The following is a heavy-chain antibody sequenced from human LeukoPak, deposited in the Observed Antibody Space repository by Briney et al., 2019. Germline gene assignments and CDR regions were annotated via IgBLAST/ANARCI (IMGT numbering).Heavy chain of an antibody. CDR2: IYPSESYT. V-gene: IGHV5-10-1*01. J-gene: IGHJ5*02. Sequence: ESLRISFKGSEYRFNSYWISWVRQMPGKGLGWMGRIYPSESYTNYSPSFQGTVNISADKSISTVYMQWSSLKASHTAMYYCARGGRSGYDSNWFDPWGQGTLVTVSS. CDR3: ARGGRSGYDSNWFDP. CDR1: EYRFNSYW. D-gene: IGHD5-12*01.